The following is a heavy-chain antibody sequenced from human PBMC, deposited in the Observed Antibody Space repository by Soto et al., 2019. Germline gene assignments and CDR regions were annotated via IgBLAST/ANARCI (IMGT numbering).Heavy chain of an antibody. CDR2: VYYTGST. V-gene: IGHV4-30-4*01. J-gene: IGHJ5*02. CDR1: GASIRSTDYY. D-gene: IGHD2-21*02. Sequence: SETLSLTCTVSGASIRSTDYYWGWIRQAPGKGLEWIGYVYYTGSTYYNPSLMSRLTISVDTSKNQFSLKLTSVTAAETAAYYCVRTAREGAVAPHWFDRWGQGTQVTVSS. CDR3: VRTAREGAVAPHWFDR.